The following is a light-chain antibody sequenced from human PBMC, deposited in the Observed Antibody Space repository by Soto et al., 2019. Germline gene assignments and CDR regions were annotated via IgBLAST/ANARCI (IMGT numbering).Light chain of an antibody. J-gene: IGKJ2*01. CDR3: QQSHSTPTYT. Sequence: DIQLTQSPSSLSASVGDSVTITCRASQSISIWLTWYQQKPGQAPKLLICAASNLQAGVPSRFSGGGSATEFTLSISSLQHEDFATYFCQQSHSTPTYTFGQGTKVEI. CDR1: QSISIW. CDR2: AAS. V-gene: IGKV1-39*01.